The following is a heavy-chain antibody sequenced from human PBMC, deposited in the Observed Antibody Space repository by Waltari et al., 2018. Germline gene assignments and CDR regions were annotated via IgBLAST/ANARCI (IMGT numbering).Heavy chain of an antibody. CDR3: ARDLYTYEVNVP. CDR2: IIHIFGAT. D-gene: IGHD5-18*01. J-gene: IGHJ5*02. CDR1: GGTFSNYA. V-gene: IGHV1-69*13. Sequence: QVQLVQSGAEVKEPGSSVKVSCKVSGGTFSNYAFSWMRQAPGQGLEWLGRIIHIFGATNYAQKFQGRVTITADKSTNVAYMELNSLRSEDTAVYFCARDLYTYEVNVPWGQGTLVTVSS.